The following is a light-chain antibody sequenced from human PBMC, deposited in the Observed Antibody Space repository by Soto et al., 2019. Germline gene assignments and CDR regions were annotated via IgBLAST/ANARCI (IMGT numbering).Light chain of an antibody. CDR3: AAWDDSLNGAV. Sequence: QLVLTQPRSASGTPGQRVTISCSGSSSNIGSNTVNWYQQLPGTAPKLLIYSNNQRPSGVPDRFSGSKSGTSASLAISGLQSEDEADYYCAAWDDSLNGAVFGGGTKVTVL. CDR1: SSNIGSNT. J-gene: IGLJ2*01. CDR2: SNN. V-gene: IGLV1-44*01.